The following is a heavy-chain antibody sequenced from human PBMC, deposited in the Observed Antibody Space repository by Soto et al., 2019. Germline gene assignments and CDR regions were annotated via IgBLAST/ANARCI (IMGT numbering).Heavy chain of an antibody. Sequence: GGSLRLSCAASGLTFSSYAMSWVRQAPGKGLEWVSAISGSGGSTYYADSVKGRFTISRDNSKNTLYLQMNSLRAEDTAVYYCAKDQIYIRGVLHNWLDPWGQGTLVTV. CDR2: ISGSGGST. CDR3: AKDQIYIRGVLHNWLDP. V-gene: IGHV3-23*01. J-gene: IGHJ5*02. CDR1: GLTFSSYA. D-gene: IGHD3-10*02.